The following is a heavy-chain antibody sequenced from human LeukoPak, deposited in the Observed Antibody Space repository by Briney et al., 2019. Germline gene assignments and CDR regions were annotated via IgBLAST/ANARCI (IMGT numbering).Heavy chain of an antibody. CDR3: ARVVITFGGVIAPRFDY. J-gene: IGHJ4*02. Sequence: ASVKVSCKASGYTFTGYYMHWVRQAPGQGLEWMGWINPNSGGTNYAQKFQGRVTMTRDTSISTAYMELSRLRSDDTAVYYCARVVITFGGVIAPRFDYWGQGTLVTVSS. CDR1: GYTFTGYY. V-gene: IGHV1-2*02. CDR2: INPNSGGT. D-gene: IGHD3-16*02.